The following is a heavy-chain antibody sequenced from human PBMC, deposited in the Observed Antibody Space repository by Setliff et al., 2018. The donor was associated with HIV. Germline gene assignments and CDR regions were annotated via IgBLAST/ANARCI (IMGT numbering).Heavy chain of an antibody. V-gene: IGHV1-46*01. CDR1: GYSFTDYY. CDR2: INPTGGST. CDR3: ASAGAWQRNALDI. D-gene: IGHD5-12*01. J-gene: IGHJ3*02. Sequence: ASVKVSCKASGYSFTDYYTHWVRQAPGQGLEWMGVINPTGGSTRNTQKFQGRVAMTRDTSTSTVYMELSSLRSEDTAVYYCASAGAWQRNALDIWGQGTMVTVSS.